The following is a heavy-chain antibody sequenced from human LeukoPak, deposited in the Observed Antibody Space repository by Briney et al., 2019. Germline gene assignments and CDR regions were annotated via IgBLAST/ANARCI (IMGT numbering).Heavy chain of an antibody. CDR2: IYPGDSDT. CDR1: GYSFTSYW. D-gene: IGHD6-19*01. Sequence: GESLKISCKGSGYSFTSYWIGWVSQMPGRGLEWMGIIYPGDSDTRYSPSFQGQVTISADKSISTAYLQWSSLKASDTAMYYCARQDDSSGWYRFDYWGQGTLVTVSS. J-gene: IGHJ4*02. V-gene: IGHV5-51*01. CDR3: ARQDDSSGWYRFDY.